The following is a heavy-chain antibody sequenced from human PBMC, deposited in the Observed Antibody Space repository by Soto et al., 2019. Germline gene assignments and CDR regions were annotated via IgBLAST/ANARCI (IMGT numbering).Heavy chain of an antibody. CDR1: GGSLSSPNYY. D-gene: IGHD6-13*01. J-gene: IGHJ5*02. Sequence: QVQLQESGPGLLKPSQTLSLTCTVSGGSLSSPNYYWSWIRQPPGKGLEWIGYIYLRGTTYYNPSLKSRFTISVDTSKNQFSLKLNSVTAADTAIYYCARSEYSSRSLNWFDHWGHGTLVTVSS. CDR2: IYLRGTT. CDR3: ARSEYSSRSLNWFDH. V-gene: IGHV4-30-4*01.